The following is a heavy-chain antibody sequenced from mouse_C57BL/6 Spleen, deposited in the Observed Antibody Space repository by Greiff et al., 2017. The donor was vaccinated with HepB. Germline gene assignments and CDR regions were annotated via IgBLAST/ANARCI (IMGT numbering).Heavy chain of an antibody. CDR1: GFNIKNTY. D-gene: IGHD1-1*01. J-gene: IGHJ1*03. Sequence: VQLKQSVAELVRPGASVKLSCTASGFNIKNTYMHWVKQRPEQGLEWIGRIDPANGNTKYAPKFQGKATITADTSSNTAYLQLSSLTSEDTAIYYCARSKGNYYGSSPYWYFDVWGTGTTVTVSS. CDR3: ARSKGNYYGSSPYWYFDV. CDR2: IDPANGNT. V-gene: IGHV14-3*01.